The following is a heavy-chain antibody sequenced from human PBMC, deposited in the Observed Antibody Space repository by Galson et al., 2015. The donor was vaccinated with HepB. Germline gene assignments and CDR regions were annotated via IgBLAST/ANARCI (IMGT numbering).Heavy chain of an antibody. J-gene: IGHJ4*02. D-gene: IGHD5-18*01. CDR3: ARARPQQLWLLLASPQQLLTYYFDY. CDR2: INTNTGNP. Sequence: SVKVSCKASGYTFTDYALNWVRQAPGQGLELLGWINTNTGNPTYAQGFTGRFVFSLDTSVSTAYLQISSLKAEDTAVYYCARARPQQLWLLLASPQQLLTYYFDYWGQGTLVTVSS. CDR1: GYTFTDYA. V-gene: IGHV7-4-1*02.